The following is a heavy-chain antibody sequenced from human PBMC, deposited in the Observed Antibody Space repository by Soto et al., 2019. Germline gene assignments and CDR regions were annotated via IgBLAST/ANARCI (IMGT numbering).Heavy chain of an antibody. V-gene: IGHV2-5*02. J-gene: IGHJ6*02. CDR2: IYWDDDK. Sequence: QITLKESGPTLVKPTQTLTLTCTISGFSISTIGVGVGWIRQPPGKALEWLALIYWDDDKRYSPSLKSRLTVTKDTSKNQVVLTMTNMDPVDTATYYCVQSRCGGDCLQSYSSHSYYGLDVWGQGTTVTVSS. CDR1: GFSISTIGVG. D-gene: IGHD2-21*02. CDR3: VQSRCGGDCLQSYSSHSYYGLDV.